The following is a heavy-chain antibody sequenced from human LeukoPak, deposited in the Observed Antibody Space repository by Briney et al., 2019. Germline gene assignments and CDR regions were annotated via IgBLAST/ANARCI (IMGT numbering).Heavy chain of an antibody. D-gene: IGHD4-23*01. CDR2: MYYSGTT. Sequence: SETLSLTCTVSGASVNSGSHYWSWFRQPPGKGLEWIGYMYYSGTTNYNPSLKSRVTMSVDTSKNHFSLKMNSLTAADTAEYYCAGLRYHGGNIVWGQGTPVTVSS. V-gene: IGHV4-61*03. J-gene: IGHJ4*02. CDR3: AGLRYHGGNIV. CDR1: GASVNSGSHY.